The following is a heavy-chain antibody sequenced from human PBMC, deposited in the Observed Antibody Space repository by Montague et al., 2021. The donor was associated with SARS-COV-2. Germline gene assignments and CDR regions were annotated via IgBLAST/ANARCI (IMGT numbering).Heavy chain of an antibody. V-gene: IGHV4-34*01. CDR3: ARGRPVRMTMRHLDRSSSGALDF. CDR1: RGSFSNYY. CDR2: INQDGTS. D-gene: IGHD3-3*01. J-gene: IGHJ3*01. Sequence: SETLSLTCAVSRGSFSNYYWTWVRQAPGKGLIWIGEINQDGTSNYNPSLKSRVTLSIDTSKNQISLKVTSVTAGDTAVYYCARGRPVRMTMRHLDRSSSGALDFWGQGTLVTVSS.